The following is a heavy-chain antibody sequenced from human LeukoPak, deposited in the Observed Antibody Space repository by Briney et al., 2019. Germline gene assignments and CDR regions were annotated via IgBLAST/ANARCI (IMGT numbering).Heavy chain of an antibody. V-gene: IGHV3-23*01. Sequence: GGSLTLSCAASGFTFSGNVMNWIRHRTGKGLEWVSSIRGGGGYPYYADSVKGRFTISRDNSKNTLYLQMHSLRGEDTGVYYCVLGAVDGYYFDRCGEGSLVTVYS. J-gene: IGHJ4*02. D-gene: IGHD6-19*01. CDR2: IRGGGGYP. CDR1: GFTFSGNV. CDR3: VLGAVDGYYFDR.